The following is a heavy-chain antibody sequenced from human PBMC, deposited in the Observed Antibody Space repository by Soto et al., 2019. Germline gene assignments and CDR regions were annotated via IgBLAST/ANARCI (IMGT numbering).Heavy chain of an antibody. V-gene: IGHV3-74*01. CDR1: GFTFDYYW. CDR3: ASGDPGAFDL. Sequence: EVQLVESGGGLVQPGESLRLSCAASGFTFDYYWMHWVRQAPGKGLVWVSRIHSDGTSTTYAAPVKGRFTIPRDNATNTLSLQMNSLRAEDTAVYYSASGDPGAFDLWGQGTLVTVSS. CDR2: IHSDGTST. J-gene: IGHJ3*01. D-gene: IGHD3-10*01.